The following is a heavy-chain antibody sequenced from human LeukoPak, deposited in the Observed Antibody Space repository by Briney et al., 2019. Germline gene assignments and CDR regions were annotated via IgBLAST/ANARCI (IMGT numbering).Heavy chain of an antibody. Sequence: SETLSLTCTVSGGSISTYYWSWIRQPPGQGMEWIGYIHYSGSTNYNPSLKRRVTISVDPPTYQFSLNLKTLTVAATAVYYCARASDYDGSGIKYNWVEPSGQRNLLTVSS. CDR3: ARASDYDGSGIKYNWVEP. D-gene: IGHD3-10*01. CDR1: GGSISTYY. CDR2: IHYSGST. V-gene: IGHV4-59*01. J-gene: IGHJ5*02.